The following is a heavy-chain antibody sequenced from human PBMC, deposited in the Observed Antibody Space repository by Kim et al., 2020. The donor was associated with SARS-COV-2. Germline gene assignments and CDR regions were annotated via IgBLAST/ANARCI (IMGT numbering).Heavy chain of an antibody. Sequence: GGSLRLSCAASGFTFSSYAMSWVRQAPGKGLEWVSAISGSGGSTYYADSVKGRFTISRDNSKNTLYLQMNSLRAEDTAVYYCAKDPYYDSSVAVGEFDYWGQGTLVTVSS. CDR3: AKDPYYDSSVAVGEFDY. V-gene: IGHV3-23*01. J-gene: IGHJ4*02. CDR1: GFTFSSYA. CDR2: ISGSGGST. D-gene: IGHD3-22*01.